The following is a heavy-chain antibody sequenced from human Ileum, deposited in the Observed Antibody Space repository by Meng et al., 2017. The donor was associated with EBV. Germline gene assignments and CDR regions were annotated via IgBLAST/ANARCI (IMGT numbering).Heavy chain of an antibody. V-gene: IGHV3-23*01. CDR1: GFTFSIYA. J-gene: IGHJ4*02. CDR3: AKRDILYFSFED. Sequence: VQLLGSGGGFVQPGGSLRLSCAASGFTFSIYAMSWVRQGPGKGLEWVSAISGSPDRTYYADSVKGRFTISRDNSKNTLYLQMNSLRAEDTAVYFCAKRDILYFSFEDWGQGALVTVSS. CDR2: ISGSPDRT. D-gene: IGHD2/OR15-2a*01.